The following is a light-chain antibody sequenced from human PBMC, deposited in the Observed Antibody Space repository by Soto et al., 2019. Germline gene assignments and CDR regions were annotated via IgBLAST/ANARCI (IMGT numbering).Light chain of an antibody. CDR3: QSYDNTLSGVV. CDR2: EVS. Sequence: QSALTQPPSASGSPGQSVTISCTGTSSDIGAYIYVSWYQQHPGKAPKLMISEVSRRPSGVPERFSASKSGTSASLAITGLQAEDEADYYCQSYDNTLSGVVFGGGTKLTVL. J-gene: IGLJ2*01. V-gene: IGLV2-8*01. CDR1: SSDIGAYIY.